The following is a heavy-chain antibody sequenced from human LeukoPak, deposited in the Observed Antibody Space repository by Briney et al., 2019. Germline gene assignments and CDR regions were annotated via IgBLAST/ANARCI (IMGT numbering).Heavy chain of an antibody. J-gene: IGHJ4*02. CDR3: ARDPTMTEYYFDY. D-gene: IGHD3-22*01. CDR2: ISSTTSYI. CDR1: GFTFSNYT. Sequence: PGGSLRLSCAASGFTFSNYTMNWVRQAPGKGLECISSISSTTSYIYYADSVKGRFTISRDNAKNSLYLQMNSLRAEDTAVYYCARDPTMTEYYFDYWGQGTLVTVSS. V-gene: IGHV3-21*04.